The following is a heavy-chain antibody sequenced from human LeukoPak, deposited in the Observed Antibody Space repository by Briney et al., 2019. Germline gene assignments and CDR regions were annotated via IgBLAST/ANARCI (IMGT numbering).Heavy chain of an antibody. CDR2: ISSRGST. D-gene: IGHD2-21*01. Sequence: SETLSLTCAVYGGSFSGYHWTWIRQSPGKGLDYIGSISSRGSTYYTPSFQSRVTISVDASKSQFSLKLDSVTAADTAVYYCARHLSQGDGTKRGFDYWGQGTLVTVSS. J-gene: IGHJ4*02. V-gene: IGHV4-34*01. CDR3: ARHLSQGDGTKRGFDY. CDR1: GGSFSGYH.